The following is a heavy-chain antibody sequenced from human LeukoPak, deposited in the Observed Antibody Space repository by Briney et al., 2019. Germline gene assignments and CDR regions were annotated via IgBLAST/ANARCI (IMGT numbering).Heavy chain of an antibody. V-gene: IGHV3-30-3*01. CDR1: GFTFSSYV. CDR3: ARDVGSSWYKCSDY. J-gene: IGHJ4*02. CDR2: ISSDGNNK. Sequence: PGRSLRLSCAASGFTFSSYVMHWVRQAPGKRLEWVAVISSDGNNKYYADSVKGRFTISRDNSKNTLYLQMNSLRGEDTAVYYCARDVGSSWYKCSDYWGQGTLVTVSS. D-gene: IGHD6-13*01.